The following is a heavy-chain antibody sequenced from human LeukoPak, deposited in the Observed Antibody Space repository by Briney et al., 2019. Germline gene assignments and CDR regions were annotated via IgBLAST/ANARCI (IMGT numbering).Heavy chain of an antibody. J-gene: IGHJ6*02. D-gene: IGHD2-15*01. CDR3: TTEGGGSFYYYHGMDV. Sequence: GGSLRLSCAASGFTFSNAWMSRVRQAPGKGLEWVGRIKSKTDGGTTDYAAPVKGRFTISRDDSKNTLYLQMNSLKTEHTAVYYCTTEGGGSFYYYHGMDVWGQGTTVTVSS. CDR1: GFTFSNAW. V-gene: IGHV3-15*01. CDR2: IKSKTDGGTT.